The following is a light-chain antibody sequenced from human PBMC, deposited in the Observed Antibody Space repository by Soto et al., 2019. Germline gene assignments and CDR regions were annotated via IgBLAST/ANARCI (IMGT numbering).Light chain of an antibody. CDR3: STSSSTSTTWV. J-gene: IGLJ3*02. V-gene: IGLV2-14*01. CDR2: AVT. Sequence: QSALTQPASVSGSPGQSITISCTGTSSDVGGYNYVSWYQQHPGKAPKLMIYAVTNRPSGVSNRFSGSKSGNTASLTISGLQAEDEADDYCSTSSSTSTTWVFGGGTKLTVL. CDR1: SSDVGGYNY.